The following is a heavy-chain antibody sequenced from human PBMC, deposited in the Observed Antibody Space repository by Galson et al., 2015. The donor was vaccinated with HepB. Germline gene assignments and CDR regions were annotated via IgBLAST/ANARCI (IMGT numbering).Heavy chain of an antibody. CDR1: GYTFTGYY. J-gene: IGHJ5*02. Sequence: SVKVSCKASGYTFTGYYMHWVRQAPGQGLEWMGWINPNSGGTNYAQKFQGRVTMTRDTSIGTAYMELSRLRSDDTAVYYCARCSSTRDWFDPWGQGTLVTVSS. CDR3: ARCSSTRDWFDP. D-gene: IGHD2-2*01. V-gene: IGHV1-2*02. CDR2: INPNSGGT.